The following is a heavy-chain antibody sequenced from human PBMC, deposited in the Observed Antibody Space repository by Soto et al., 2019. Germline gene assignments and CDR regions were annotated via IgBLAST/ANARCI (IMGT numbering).Heavy chain of an antibody. J-gene: IGHJ5*02. CDR3: ARGRVVVPAAVMFNCLDP. V-gene: IGHV4-30-2*01. D-gene: IGHD2-2*01. CDR2: IFHGGST. CDR1: GAPITGGDDS. Sequence: PSETLSLTCAISGAPITGGDDSWNWIRQPPGKGLEWIGYIFHGGSTYYNPSLRSRVTISVDRSRTQFSLKMGSVTAADTAVYYCARGRVVVPAAVMFNCLDPWGQGALVTVS.